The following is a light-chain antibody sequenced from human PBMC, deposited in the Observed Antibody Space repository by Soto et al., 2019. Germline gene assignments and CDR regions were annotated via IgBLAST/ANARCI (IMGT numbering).Light chain of an antibody. CDR3: QQLHVYPRT. J-gene: IGKJ1*01. Sequence: DIQLTQSPSFLSASVGDRVTITCRASHDINSFLAWYQQQPGKAPRLLIYAASTLQSAVPLRFSGGGSGTEFTLTISSLPPEDSGTYYCQQLHVYPRTFGQGTKVEF. CDR2: AAS. CDR1: HDINSF. V-gene: IGKV1-9*01.